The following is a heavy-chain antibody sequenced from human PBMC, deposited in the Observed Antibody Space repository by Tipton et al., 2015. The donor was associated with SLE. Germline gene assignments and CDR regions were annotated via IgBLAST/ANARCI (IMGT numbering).Heavy chain of an antibody. V-gene: IGHV4-59*11. CDR2: IYYSGST. J-gene: IGHJ4*02. Sequence: LRLSCTVSGGSISSHYWSWIRQPPGKGLEWIGYIYYSGSTNYNPSLKSRVTISVDTSKNQFSLKLSSVTAADTAVYYCARQTTGDWEVYFDYWGQGTLVTVSS. CDR1: GGSISSHY. CDR3: ARQTTGDWEVYFDY. D-gene: IGHD7-27*01.